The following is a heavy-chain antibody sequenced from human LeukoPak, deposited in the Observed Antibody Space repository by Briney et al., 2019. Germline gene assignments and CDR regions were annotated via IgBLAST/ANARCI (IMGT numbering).Heavy chain of an antibody. V-gene: IGHV5-51*01. CDR3: ARQTAMGRSGDY. Sequence: GESLKISCKASGYSFTSYWIGWVRQMPGKGLEWMGIIDPSDSDIRYTPSFQGQVTISADKSLSTPYLQWNSLKASDTAIYYCARQTAMGRSGDYWGQGTLVTVSS. J-gene: IGHJ4*02. CDR1: GYSFTSYW. CDR2: IDPSDSDI. D-gene: IGHD7-27*01.